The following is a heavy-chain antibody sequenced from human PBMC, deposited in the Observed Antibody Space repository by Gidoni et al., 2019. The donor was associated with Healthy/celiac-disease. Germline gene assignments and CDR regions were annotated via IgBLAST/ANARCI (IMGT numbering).Heavy chain of an antibody. Sequence: EVQLVESGGGLGKPGRSLRLSCTASGFTFGDYAMSWFRQAPGKGLEWVGFIRSKAYGGTTEYAASVKGRFTISRDDSKSIAYLQMNSLKTEDTAVYYCTRDLRPIEYNDWFDPWGQGTLVTVSS. CDR2: IRSKAYGGTT. CDR3: TRDLRPIEYNDWFDP. V-gene: IGHV3-49*05. D-gene: IGHD6-6*01. CDR1: GFTFGDYA. J-gene: IGHJ5*02.